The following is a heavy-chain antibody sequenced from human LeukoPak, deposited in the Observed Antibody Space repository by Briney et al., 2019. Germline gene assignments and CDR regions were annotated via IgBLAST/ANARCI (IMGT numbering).Heavy chain of an antibody. J-gene: IGHJ4*02. Sequence: GESLKISCKGSGYTFTSYWITWVRQMPGKGLEWMGRIDPSDSHASYSPSLQGHVTISADKSINTAYLQWSSLKASDTAMYYCARHDCSGGSCPLAYWGQGTLVSVPS. CDR1: GYTFTSYW. CDR3: ARHDCSGGSCPLAY. D-gene: IGHD2-15*01. V-gene: IGHV5-10-1*01. CDR2: IDPSDSHA.